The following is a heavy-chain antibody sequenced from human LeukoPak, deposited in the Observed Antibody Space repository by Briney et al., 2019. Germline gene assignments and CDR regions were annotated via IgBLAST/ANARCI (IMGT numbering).Heavy chain of an antibody. CDR1: GGSISSGSYY. CDR3: ARLQPGVRFLEWLSGGKYYYYYMDV. Sequence: PSETLSLTCTVSGGSISSGSYYWNWIRQPPGKGLEWIGSIYYNGSTYYNPSLKSRVTISVDTSKNQFSLKLSSVTAADTAVYYCARLQPGVRFLEWLSGGKYYYYYMDVWGKGTTVTVSS. D-gene: IGHD3-3*01. V-gene: IGHV4-39*01. J-gene: IGHJ6*03. CDR2: IYYNGST.